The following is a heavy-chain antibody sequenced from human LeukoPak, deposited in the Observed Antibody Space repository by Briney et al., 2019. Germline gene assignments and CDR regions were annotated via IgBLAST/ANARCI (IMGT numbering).Heavy chain of an antibody. V-gene: IGHV4-34*01. Sequence: MASETLSLTCAVYGGSFSGYYWSWIRQPPGKGLEWIGEINHSGSTNYNPSLKSRVTISVDTSKNQFSLKLSSVTAADTAVYYCAREGRASSYDYWGQGTLVTVSS. CDR2: INHSGST. CDR1: GGSFSGYY. D-gene: IGHD6-13*01. CDR3: AREGRASSYDY. J-gene: IGHJ4*02.